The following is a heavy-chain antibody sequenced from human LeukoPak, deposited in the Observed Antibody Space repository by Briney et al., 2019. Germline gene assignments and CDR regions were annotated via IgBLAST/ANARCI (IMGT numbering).Heavy chain of an antibody. Sequence: PSETLSLTCTVSGGXISSYYCSWIRQPPGKGLEWLGYIYYSGSTNYNPSLKSRVTISVDTSKNQFSLKLSSVTAADTAVYYCARHRTNRRGYYFDYWGQGTLVTVSS. V-gene: IGHV4-59*08. D-gene: IGHD1-14*01. CDR3: ARHRTNRRGYYFDY. CDR2: IYYSGST. J-gene: IGHJ4*02. CDR1: GGXISSYY.